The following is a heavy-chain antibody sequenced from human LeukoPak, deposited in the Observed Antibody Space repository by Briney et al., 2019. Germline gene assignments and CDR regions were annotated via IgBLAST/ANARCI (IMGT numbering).Heavy chain of an antibody. CDR2: INQDGSEK. D-gene: IGHD3-9*01. V-gene: IGHV3-7*01. J-gene: IGHJ3*02. CDR1: GFTFSSYW. CDR3: ARRGITISIDAFDI. Sequence: PGGSLRLSCAASGFTFSSYWMSWVRQAPGKGLEWVANINQDGSEKHYVDSVKGRFTISRDNAKNSLYLQMDSLRVEDTAVYYCARRGITISIDAFDIWGQGTMVTVSS.